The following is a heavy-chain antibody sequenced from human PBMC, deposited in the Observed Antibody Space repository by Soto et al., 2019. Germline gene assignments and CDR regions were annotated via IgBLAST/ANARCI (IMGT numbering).Heavy chain of an antibody. D-gene: IGHD1-7*01. CDR3: AREGGYYNWNYVGYYYYGMDV. Sequence: SETLSLTCTVSGGSISSGDYYWSWIRQPPGKGLEWIGYIYYSGSTNYNTSLKSRVTISVDTSKNQFYLKLSSVTAADTAVYYCAREGGYYNWNYVGYYYYGMDVWGQGTTVTVSS. CDR1: GGSISSGDYY. V-gene: IGHV4-61*08. CDR2: IYYSGST. J-gene: IGHJ6*02.